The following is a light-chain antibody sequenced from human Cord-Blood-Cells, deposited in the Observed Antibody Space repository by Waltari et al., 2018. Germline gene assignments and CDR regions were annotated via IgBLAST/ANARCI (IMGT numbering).Light chain of an antibody. CDR1: QDISNY. CDR2: DAS. V-gene: IGKV1-33*01. CDR3: QQYDNLLPLFT. Sequence: DIQMTQSPSSLSASVGDRVTITCQASQDISNYLNWYQQKPGKAPKLLIYDASNLETGVPSRFSGSGSWTDFTFTISSLQPEDIATYYCQQYDNLLPLFTFGPGTKVDIK. J-gene: IGKJ3*01.